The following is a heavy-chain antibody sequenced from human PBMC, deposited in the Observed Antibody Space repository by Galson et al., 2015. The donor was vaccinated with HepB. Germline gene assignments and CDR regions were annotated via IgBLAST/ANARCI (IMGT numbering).Heavy chain of an antibody. V-gene: IGHV5-51*01. J-gene: IGHJ4*02. CDR2: IYPSDSNT. Sequence: QSGAEVKKPGESLKISCKGSGYRFTNYWIGWVRQMPGKGLEWMGIIYPSDSNTRYSPSFQGQVTISVDKSNSTAYLQWSSLRASDTAMYYCARQLSGNYPFVDYWGQGALVTVSS. D-gene: IGHD1-26*01. CDR1: GYRFTNYW. CDR3: ARQLSGNYPFVDY.